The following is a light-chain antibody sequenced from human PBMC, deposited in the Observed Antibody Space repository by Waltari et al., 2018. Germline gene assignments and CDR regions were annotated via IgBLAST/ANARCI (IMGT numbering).Light chain of an antibody. CDR3: QVWDRGDVI. CDR2: NDD. CDR1: NNGDKN. Sequence: SYVLTQTPSVSVAPGQTARITCWANNNGDKNLPWYQQKPGQAPSLVAYNDDVRPSGIPGRFSGSNSGDEATLTISSVEVGDEADYYCQVWDRGDVIFGGGTKLTVL. J-gene: IGLJ2*01. V-gene: IGLV3-21*02.